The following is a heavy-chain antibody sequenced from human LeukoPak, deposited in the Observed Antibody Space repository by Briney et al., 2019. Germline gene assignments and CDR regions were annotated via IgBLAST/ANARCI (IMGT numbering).Heavy chain of an antibody. CDR3: ARDSVSTTVTPMDV. V-gene: IGHV3-21*01. CDR1: GFTFSSYS. J-gene: IGHJ6*04. D-gene: IGHD4-11*01. Sequence: GGSLRLSCAASGFTFSSYSMNWVRQAPGKGLEWVSSISSSSSYIYYADSVKGRFTISRDNAKNSLYLQMNSLRAEDTAVYYCARDSVSTTVTPMDVWGKGTTVTVSS. CDR2: ISSSSSYI.